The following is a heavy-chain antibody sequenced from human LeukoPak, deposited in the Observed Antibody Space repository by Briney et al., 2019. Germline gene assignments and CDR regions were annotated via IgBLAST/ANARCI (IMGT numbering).Heavy chain of an antibody. CDR2: INHSGST. V-gene: IGHV4-34*01. CDR1: GGSFSGYY. CDR3: ARVPYYYGMDV. J-gene: IGHJ6*02. Sequence: PSETLSLTCAAYGGSFSGYYWSWIRQPPGKGLEWIGEINHSGSTNYNPSLKSRVTISVATSKNQFSLKLSSVTAADTAVYYCARVPYYYGMDVWGQGTTVTVSS.